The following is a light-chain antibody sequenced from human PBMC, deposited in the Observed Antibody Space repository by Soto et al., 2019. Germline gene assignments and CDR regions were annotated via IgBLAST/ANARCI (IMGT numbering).Light chain of an antibody. CDR1: SGHSSYI. Sequence: QSVLTQSSSASASLGSSVKLTCTLSSGHSSYIIAWHQQQPGKAPRYLMKLEGSGSYNKGSGVPDRFLGSSSGADRYLTISNLQFEDEADYYCEAWDSNTNWVFGGGTKLTVL. CDR3: EAWDSNTNWV. J-gene: IGLJ3*02. CDR2: LEGSGSY. V-gene: IGLV4-60*02.